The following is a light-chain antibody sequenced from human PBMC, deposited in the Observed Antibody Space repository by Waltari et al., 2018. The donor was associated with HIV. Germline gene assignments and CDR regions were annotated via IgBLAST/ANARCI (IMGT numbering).Light chain of an antibody. CDR2: DAS. V-gene: IGKV1-33*01. CDR1: HDISNL. J-gene: IGKJ3*01. Sequence: DIQMTQSPSSLSASVGDRVTITCRASHDISNLLHWYQQKPGKAPKLLIYDASNLETGVPSRFSGSGSGTDFAFTISSLQPEDFATYYCQQYDILPFTFGPGTKVDIK. CDR3: QQYDILPFT.